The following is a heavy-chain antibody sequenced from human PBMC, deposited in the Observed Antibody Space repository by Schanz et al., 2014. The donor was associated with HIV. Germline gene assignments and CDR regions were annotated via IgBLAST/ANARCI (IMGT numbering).Heavy chain of an antibody. CDR3: ARGLPRFAVTTLDS. D-gene: IGHD4-17*01. CDR2: ISYDGSNK. Sequence: VQLLESGGGLVQPGGSLRLSCAASGFTFSTYGMHWVRQGPGKGLEWVAFISYDGSNKYYADSVKGRFTISRDNSKNTLYLQMNSLSAEDTAVYYCARGLPRFAVTTLDSWGQGTLVIVSS. CDR1: GFTFSTYG. J-gene: IGHJ4*02. V-gene: IGHV3-30*03.